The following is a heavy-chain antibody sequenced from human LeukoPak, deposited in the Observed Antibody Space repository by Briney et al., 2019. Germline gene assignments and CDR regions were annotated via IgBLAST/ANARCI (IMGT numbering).Heavy chain of an antibody. V-gene: IGHV4-39*07. CDR2: VYYSGTT. D-gene: IGHD1-26*01. CDR3: ARDQRYAGGGSYAPHFDY. Sequence: SETLSLTCTVSGGSISSSSYYWGWIRQPPGKGLEWIGRVYYSGTTYYNPSLKSRITIPVDTSNNQFSLKLGSVTAADTAVYYCARDQRYAGGGSYAPHFDYWGQGTLVTVSS. J-gene: IGHJ4*02. CDR1: GGSISSSSYY.